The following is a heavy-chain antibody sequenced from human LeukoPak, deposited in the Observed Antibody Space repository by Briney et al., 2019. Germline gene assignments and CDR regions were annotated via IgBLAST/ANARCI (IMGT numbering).Heavy chain of an antibody. D-gene: IGHD6-13*01. J-gene: IGHJ4*02. CDR1: GFTFSNYG. Sequence: GGSLRLSCAASGFTFSNYGMHWVRQAPGKGLEWVAVISYDGSKKYYADSVKGRFTISRDNSKGTLYLQMDTLRAEDTAVYYCASGEQQLVVGGIDYWGQGTLVTVSS. CDR2: ISYDGSKK. CDR3: ASGEQQLVVGGIDY. V-gene: IGHV3-30*03.